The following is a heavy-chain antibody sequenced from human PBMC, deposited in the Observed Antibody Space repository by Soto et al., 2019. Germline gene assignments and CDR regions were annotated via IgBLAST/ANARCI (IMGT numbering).Heavy chain of an antibody. J-gene: IGHJ4*02. Sequence: QVQLVESGGGVVQPGRSLRLSCAASGFTFSTHGMHWVRQAPGRGLEWVALISFDGSNRYYADSVKGRFTVSRDNSKNTLYLQWNSLRAEDTAVYYCAKLTPYYYDTSGRQGYFDYWGQGTLVTVSS. CDR2: ISFDGSNR. CDR3: AKLTPYYYDTSGRQGYFDY. D-gene: IGHD3-22*01. CDR1: GFTFSTHG. V-gene: IGHV3-30*18.